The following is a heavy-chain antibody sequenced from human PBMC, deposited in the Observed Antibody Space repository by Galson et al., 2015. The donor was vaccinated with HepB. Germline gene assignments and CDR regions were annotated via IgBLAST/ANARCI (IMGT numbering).Heavy chain of an antibody. CDR1: GGSISSGYYY. V-gene: IGHV4-61*02. CDR2: IYTSGRT. D-gene: IGHD2-2*01. J-gene: IGHJ4*02. CDR3: ARIQAAAAMVTN. Sequence: TLSLTCTVSGGSISSGYYYWHWIRQPAGKGLEWIGRIYTSGRTNYNPSLKSRVTMSVDTSKNEFALKLSSVTAADTAVYYCARIQAAAAMVTNWGQGTLVTVSS.